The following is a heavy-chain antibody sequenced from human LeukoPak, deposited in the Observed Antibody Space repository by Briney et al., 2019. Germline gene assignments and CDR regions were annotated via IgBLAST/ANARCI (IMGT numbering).Heavy chain of an antibody. Sequence: PGGSLRLSCAASGFTFSSYSMNWVRQAPGKGLEWVSYISSSSSTIYYADSVKGRFTISRDNAKNSLYLQMNSLRAEDTAVYYCAKEPPETTVVTPPDYWGQGTLVTVSS. J-gene: IGHJ4*02. CDR1: GFTFSSYS. CDR2: ISSSSSTI. D-gene: IGHD4-23*01. CDR3: AKEPPETTVVTPPDY. V-gene: IGHV3-48*01.